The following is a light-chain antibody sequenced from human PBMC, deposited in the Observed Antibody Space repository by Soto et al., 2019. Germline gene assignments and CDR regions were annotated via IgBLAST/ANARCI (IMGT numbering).Light chain of an antibody. CDR2: GAS. CDR3: PHYGTSTPYT. Sequence: EIVLTQSPGTLCLSPGERATLSCRASHSVTSYYLAWYQQKPGQPPRLLIYGASNRATGIPDRFSGSGSGTYFTLTISGLEPEDFAVYFCPHYGTSTPYTFGQGTNLEIK. J-gene: IGKJ2*01. V-gene: IGKV3-20*01. CDR1: HSVTSYY.